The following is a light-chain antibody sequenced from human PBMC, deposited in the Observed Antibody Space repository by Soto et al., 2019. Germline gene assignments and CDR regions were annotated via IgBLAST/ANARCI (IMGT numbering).Light chain of an antibody. CDR3: QQYGSSGT. J-gene: IGKJ1*01. V-gene: IGKV3-20*01. CDR1: ETIRGL. Sequence: EIVLPQSPATLSLSPGERATLSCRASETIRGLLAWYQQRPGQPPRLLIYGASNRATGIPDRFSGSGSGTDFTLTISRLEPEDFAVYYCQQYGSSGTFGQGTKVDIK. CDR2: GAS.